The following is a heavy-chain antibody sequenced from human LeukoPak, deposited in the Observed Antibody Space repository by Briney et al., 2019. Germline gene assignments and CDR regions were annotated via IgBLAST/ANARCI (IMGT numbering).Heavy chain of an antibody. J-gene: IGHJ4*02. V-gene: IGHV3-7*01. CDR2: INQAGTEK. CDR1: GFTFSSYW. Sequence: PGGSLRLSCAASGFTFSSYWMTWVRQAPGKGLEWVANINQAGTEKYYVDSVKGRFTISRDNAKNSLSLQMNSLRAEDTAVYYCARDSIAAAGTPDYWGQGTLVTVSS. CDR3: ARDSIAAAGTPDY. D-gene: IGHD6-13*01.